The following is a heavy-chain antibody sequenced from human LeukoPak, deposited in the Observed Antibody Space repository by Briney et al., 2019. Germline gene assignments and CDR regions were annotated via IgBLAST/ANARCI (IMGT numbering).Heavy chain of an antibody. CDR2: ISDSSRTI. D-gene: IGHD1-26*01. CDR1: GFTFSSYS. CDR3: VKNRTINGRSSPFDS. V-gene: IGHV3-48*01. Sequence: GSLRLSCAASGFTFSSYSMNWVRQAPGEGLEWVSYISDSSRTIYYADSVKGRFTISRDNAKNSLYLQMNSLRAEDTALYYCVKNRTINGRSSPFDSWGQGTLVTVSS. J-gene: IGHJ4*02.